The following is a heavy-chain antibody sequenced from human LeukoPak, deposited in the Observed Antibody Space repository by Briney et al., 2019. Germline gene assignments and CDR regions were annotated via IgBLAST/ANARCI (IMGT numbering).Heavy chain of an antibody. Sequence: GASVRVSCKASGYTFTSYDINWVRQATGQGPEWMGWMNPNSGNTGYTQKFQGRVTMTRNTSINTAYMELSSLRSEDTAVYYCGRGRGNGRPENYFDYWGQGTLVTVSA. CDR2: MNPNSGNT. CDR1: GYTFTSYD. J-gene: IGHJ4*02. D-gene: IGHD2-8*01. V-gene: IGHV1-8*01. CDR3: GRGRGNGRPENYFDY.